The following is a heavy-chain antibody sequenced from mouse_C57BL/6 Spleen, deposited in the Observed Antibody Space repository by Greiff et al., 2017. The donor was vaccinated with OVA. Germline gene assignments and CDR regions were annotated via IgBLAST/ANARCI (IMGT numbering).Heavy chain of an antibody. V-gene: IGHV1-81*01. D-gene: IGHD2-5*01. J-gene: IGHJ4*01. CDR1: GYTFTSYG. CDR3: ARRSNGLAMDY. CDR2: IYPRSGNT. Sequence: QVQLQQSGAELARPGASVKLSCKASGYTFTSYGISWVKQRTGQGLEWIGEIYPRSGNTYYNEKFKGKATLTADKSSSTAYMELRSLTSEDSAVYFCARRSNGLAMDYWGQGTSVTVSS.